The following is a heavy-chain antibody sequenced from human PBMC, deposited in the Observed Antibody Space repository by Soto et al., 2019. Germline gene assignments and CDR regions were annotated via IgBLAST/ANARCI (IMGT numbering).Heavy chain of an antibody. CDR1: GFTFISYA. CDR2: ISYDGSIK. CDR3: ARGHTANTAMVTGQFDN. J-gene: IGHJ4*02. Sequence: QVQLVESGGGVVQPGTSLRLSCAASGFTFISYALHWVRLAPGKGLEWVAVISYDGSIKYYADSVKGRFTISRDNSKNTLYLQMTNLRPEDTAVYHCARGHTANTAMVTGQFDNWGQGTLVTVSS. D-gene: IGHD5-18*01. V-gene: IGHV3-30-3*01.